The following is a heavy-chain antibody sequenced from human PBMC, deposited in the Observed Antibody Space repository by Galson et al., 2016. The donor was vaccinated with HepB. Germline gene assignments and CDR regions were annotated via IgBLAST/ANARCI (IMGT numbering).Heavy chain of an antibody. Sequence: PALVKPTQTLTLTCTFSGFSLNTHGVGVGWVRQPPGKALEWLALIYWDDYKFYNSSLKSRLSITKDTSAKQVVLRMTNMDPVDTATYFCAHRRLRFPFDYWGQGTLVTVSS. V-gene: IGHV2-5*02. CDR2: IYWDDYK. CDR3: AHRRLRFPFDY. CDR1: GFSLNTHGVG. J-gene: IGHJ4*02. D-gene: IGHD5-12*01.